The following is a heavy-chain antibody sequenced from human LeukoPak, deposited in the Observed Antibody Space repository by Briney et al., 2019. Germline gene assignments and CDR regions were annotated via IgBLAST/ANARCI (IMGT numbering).Heavy chain of an antibody. D-gene: IGHD5-12*01. Sequence: PGGSLRLSCAASGFTFSSYAMSWVRQAPGKGLEWVSAISGSGGSTYYADSVKGRFTISRDNSKNTLYLQMNSLRAEDTAVYYCARDKVGTITAQFDYWGQGTLVTVSS. V-gene: IGHV3-23*01. J-gene: IGHJ4*02. CDR1: GFTFSSYA. CDR3: ARDKVGTITAQFDY. CDR2: ISGSGGST.